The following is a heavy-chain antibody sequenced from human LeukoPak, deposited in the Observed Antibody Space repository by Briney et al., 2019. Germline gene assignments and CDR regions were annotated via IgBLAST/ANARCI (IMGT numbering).Heavy chain of an antibody. CDR1: GYTFTDYY. Sequence: ASVKVSCKVSGYTFTDYYMHWVRQAPGQGLEWMGIINPSGGSTSYAQKFQGRVTMTRDTSTSTVYMELSSLRSEDTAVYYCARVTDYVWGSSQYYFDYWGQGTLVTVSS. V-gene: IGHV1-46*01. J-gene: IGHJ4*02. CDR3: ARVTDYVWGSSQYYFDY. D-gene: IGHD3-16*01. CDR2: INPSGGST.